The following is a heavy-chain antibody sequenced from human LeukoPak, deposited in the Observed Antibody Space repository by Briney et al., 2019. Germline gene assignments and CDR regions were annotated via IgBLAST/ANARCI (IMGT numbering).Heavy chain of an antibody. D-gene: IGHD6-13*01. CDR1: GFTFSSYS. V-gene: IGHV3-21*01. CDR2: ISSSSSSYI. Sequence: GGSLRLSCAASGFTFSSYSMNWVRQAPGKGLKWVSSISSSSSSYIYYADSVKGRFTISRDNAKNSLYLQMNSLRAEDTAVYYCARDRDSSSWYLAYYFDYWGQGTLVTVSS. J-gene: IGHJ4*02. CDR3: ARDRDSSSWYLAYYFDY.